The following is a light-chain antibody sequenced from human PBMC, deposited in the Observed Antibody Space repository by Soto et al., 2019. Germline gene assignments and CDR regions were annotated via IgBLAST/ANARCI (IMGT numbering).Light chain of an antibody. CDR3: LHDYNYPYT. V-gene: IGKV1-8*01. J-gene: IGKJ2*01. CDR2: AAS. Sequence: AIRMTQSPSSFSASTGDRVTITCLASEGISSYLAWYQQKPGKAPKLLIYAASTLQSGVPSRISGSGSGTDFTLTISYLQSEDFATYYCLHDYNYPYTFGQGSKVDIK. CDR1: EGISSY.